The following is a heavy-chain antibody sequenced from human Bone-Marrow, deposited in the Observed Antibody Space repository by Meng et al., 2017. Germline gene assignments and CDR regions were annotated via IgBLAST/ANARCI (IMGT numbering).Heavy chain of an antibody. J-gene: IGHJ3*02. CDR3: ASAFTRGIVVVTDAFDI. D-gene: IGHD3-22*01. CDR1: GFTFSSYE. CDR2: ISSSGSTI. V-gene: IGHV3-48*03. Sequence: SCAASGFTFSSYEMNWVRQAPGKGLEWVSYISSSGSTIYYADSVKGRFTISRDNAKNSLYLQMNSLRAEDTAVYYCASAFTRGIVVVTDAFDIWGQGTMVTVSS.